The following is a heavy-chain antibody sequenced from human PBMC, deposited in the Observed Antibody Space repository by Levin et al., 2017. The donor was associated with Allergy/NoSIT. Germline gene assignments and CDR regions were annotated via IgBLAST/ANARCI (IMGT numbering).Heavy chain of an antibody. D-gene: IGHD6-13*01. V-gene: IGHV5-51*01. CDR2: IYPGDSDT. CDR1: GYSFTNYW. CDR3: ARRGKAGLATTGFDY. Sequence: GESLKISCKGSGYSFTNYWIAWVRQMPGKGLEWMGIIYPGDSDTIYSPSFLGQVTFSADKSITTAYLQWNSLKASDTAIYYCARRGKAGLATTGFDYWGQGTLVTVSS. J-gene: IGHJ4*02.